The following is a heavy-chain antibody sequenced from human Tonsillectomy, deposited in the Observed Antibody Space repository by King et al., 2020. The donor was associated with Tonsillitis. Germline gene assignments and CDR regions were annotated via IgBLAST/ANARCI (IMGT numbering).Heavy chain of an antibody. CDR1: GGTFSSYA. CDR3: ARGRPMGGAPVWWFDP. CDR2: IIPILGIA. Sequence: QLVQSGAEVKKPGSSVKVSCKASGGTFSSYAISWVRQAPGQGLEWMGRIIPILGIANYAQKFQGRVTITADKSTSTAYMELSSLRSEDTAVYYCARGRPMGGAPVWWFDPWGQGTLITVSS. V-gene: IGHV1-69*09. D-gene: IGHD3-16*01. J-gene: IGHJ5*02.